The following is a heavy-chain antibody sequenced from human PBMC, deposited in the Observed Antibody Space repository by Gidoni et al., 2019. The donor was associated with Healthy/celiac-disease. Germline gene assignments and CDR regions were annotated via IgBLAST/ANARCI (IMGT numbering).Heavy chain of an antibody. J-gene: IGHJ4*02. CDR1: GYTITELS. D-gene: IGHD7-27*01. V-gene: IGHV1-24*01. CDR3: ATHRFDRLGIGSFDY. Sequence: QVQLVQSGAEGKKTGAAVKVPCKVTGYTITELSMHWVRQAPGKGLEWMGGFDPEDGDTIYAQKFQGRVTMTEDTSTDSAYMELSSLRSEDTAVYYCATHRFDRLGIGSFDYWGQVTLVTVSS. CDR2: FDPEDGDT.